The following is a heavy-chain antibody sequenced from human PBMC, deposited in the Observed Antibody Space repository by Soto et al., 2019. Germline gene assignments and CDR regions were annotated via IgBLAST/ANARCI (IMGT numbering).Heavy chain of an antibody. J-gene: IGHJ4*02. CDR2: LSGGGDTT. Sequence: EVQLLESGGGLVQPGGSLRLSCAASGFTFNNYAMTWVRQAPGKGLEWVSALSGGGDTTSYADSVKGRFTVTRNGSKTTLYLQMSSLRAEDTARYYCAKGRGGSGSLTPRVDFWGQGTLVTVSS. D-gene: IGHD3-10*01. V-gene: IGHV3-23*01. CDR3: AKGRGGSGSLTPRVDF. CDR1: GFTFNNYA.